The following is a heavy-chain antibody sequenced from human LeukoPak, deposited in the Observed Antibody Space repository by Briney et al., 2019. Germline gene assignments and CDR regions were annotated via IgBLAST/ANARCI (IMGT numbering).Heavy chain of an antibody. J-gene: IGHJ2*01. V-gene: IGHV1-8*01. CDR1: GFTLTNFD. CDR3: ARGRRGSSGPWSWYLDL. Sequence: ASAKVSCKASGFTLTNFDINWVRQATGQGLEWMGWMNSNTGNTGYAQEFQGRVTMTRDTSIGTAYMELTNLRCEDTAVYYCARGRRGSSGPWSWYLDLWGRGTLVTASS. D-gene: IGHD3-22*01. CDR2: MNSNTGNT.